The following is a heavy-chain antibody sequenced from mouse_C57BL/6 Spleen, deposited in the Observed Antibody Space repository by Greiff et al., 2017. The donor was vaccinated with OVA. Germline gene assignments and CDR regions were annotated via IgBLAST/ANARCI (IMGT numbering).Heavy chain of an antibody. D-gene: IGHD1-1*02. Sequence: QQSCKASGYTFTSYWMHWVKQRPGQGLEWIGEIDPSDSYTNYNQKFKGKSTLTVDKSSSTAYMQLSSLTSEDSAVYYCSRTHYDYYAMDYWGQGTSVTVSS. CDR3: SRTHYDYYAMDY. V-gene: IGHV1-69*01. CDR1: GYTFTSYW. CDR2: IDPSDSYT. J-gene: IGHJ4*01.